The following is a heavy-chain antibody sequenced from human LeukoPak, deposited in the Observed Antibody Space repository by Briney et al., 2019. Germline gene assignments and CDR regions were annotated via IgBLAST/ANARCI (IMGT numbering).Heavy chain of an antibody. CDR3: SKGVRGVIGRYFYYMDV. CDR1: GFTFSSYG. V-gene: IGHV3-30*02. Sequence: GGSLRLSCAASGFTFSSYGMHWVRQAPGKGLEWVAFIRYDGSNKYYADSVKGRFTISRDNSKNMLYLQMNSLRAEDTAVYYCSKGVRGVIGRYFYYMDVWGKGTTVTISS. J-gene: IGHJ6*03. CDR2: IRYDGSNK. D-gene: IGHD3-10*01.